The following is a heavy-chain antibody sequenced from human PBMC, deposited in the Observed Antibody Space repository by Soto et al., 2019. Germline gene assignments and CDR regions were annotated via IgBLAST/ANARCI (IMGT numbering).Heavy chain of an antibody. Sequence: SETLSLTCTVSGLSISSYYWSWIRQPPGKGLEWIGYIYYSGSTNYNPSLKSRATISVDTSKNQFSLKLSSVTAADTAVYYCARSILRDKFDPWGQGTLVTVSS. CDR1: GLSISSYY. CDR2: IYYSGST. D-gene: IGHD3-3*01. CDR3: ARSILRDKFDP. J-gene: IGHJ5*02. V-gene: IGHV4-59*01.